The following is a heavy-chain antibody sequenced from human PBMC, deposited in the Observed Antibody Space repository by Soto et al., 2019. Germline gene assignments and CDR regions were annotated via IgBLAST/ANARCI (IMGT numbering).Heavy chain of an antibody. CDR2: ISYDGTNK. CDR1: GFTFSSYG. D-gene: IGHD4-17*01. Sequence: QVQLVESGGGVVQPGRCLRLSCAASGFTFSSYGMHWVRQAPGKGLEWVAVISYDGTNKYYADSVKGRFTISRDNSKNTLYVQMTSLRAEDTAVYYCAKGLSYGDYAEVYYGMDVWGQGTTVTVSS. J-gene: IGHJ6*02. V-gene: IGHV3-30*18. CDR3: AKGLSYGDYAEVYYGMDV.